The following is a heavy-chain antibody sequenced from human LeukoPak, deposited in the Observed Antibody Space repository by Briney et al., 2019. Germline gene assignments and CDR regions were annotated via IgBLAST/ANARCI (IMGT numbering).Heavy chain of an antibody. CDR3: ARDIAAAVPSNLNYYYYGMDV. J-gene: IGHJ6*02. V-gene: IGHV1-8*01. D-gene: IGHD6-13*01. CDR2: MNPNSGNT. Sequence: ASVKVSCKASGYTFTSYDINWVRQATGQGLEWMGWMNPNSGNTGYAQKFQGRVTMTRNTSISTAYMELSSLRSEDTAVYYCARDIAAAVPSNLNYYYYGMDVWGQGTTVTVSS. CDR1: GYTFTSYD.